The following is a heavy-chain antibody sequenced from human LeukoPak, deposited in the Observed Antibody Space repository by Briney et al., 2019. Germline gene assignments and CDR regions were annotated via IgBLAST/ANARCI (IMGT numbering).Heavy chain of an antibody. CDR3: ARRVQSTGVFDY. Sequence: ASVKVSCNASGYTFTDYYMHWVRQAPGQGLEWMGRIKPNNGDTNYAQKFQGRVTMTRDTSINTAYMELSRLESDDTAVYYCARRVQSTGVFDYWGQGTLVTVSP. CDR2: IKPNNGDT. V-gene: IGHV1-2*06. CDR1: GYTFTDYY. D-gene: IGHD1-1*01. J-gene: IGHJ4*02.